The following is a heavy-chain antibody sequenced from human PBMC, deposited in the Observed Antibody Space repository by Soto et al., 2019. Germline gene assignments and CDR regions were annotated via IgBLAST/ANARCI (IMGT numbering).Heavy chain of an antibody. CDR2: ISTYNGNT. CDR3: ARDHYGDYVHIDAFDI. V-gene: IGHV1-18*01. CDR1: GYTFTSYG. D-gene: IGHD4-17*01. J-gene: IGHJ3*02. Sequence: QVQLVQSGAEVKKPGASVKVSCKASGYTFTSYGISWVRQAPGQGLEWMGWISTYNGNTNYAQKLQGRVTMTTDTSTSTAYMELRSLGSDDTAVYYCARDHYGDYVHIDAFDIWGQGTMVTVSS.